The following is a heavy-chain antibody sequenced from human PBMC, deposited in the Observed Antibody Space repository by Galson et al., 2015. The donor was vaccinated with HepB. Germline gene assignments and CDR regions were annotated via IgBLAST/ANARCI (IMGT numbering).Heavy chain of an antibody. CDR2: FDPEEGET. CDR1: GYTLSELS. J-gene: IGHJ5*02. V-gene: IGHV1-24*01. Sequence: SVKVSCKVSGYTLSELSMHWVRQGPGKGLEWMGGFDPEEGETMYSRRFQARVTMTSDTSTDTAYMELRSLTSDDTAIYYCVLLWDLKSLSWFDPWGQGTLVTVSS. D-gene: IGHD1-26*01. CDR3: VLLWDLKSLSWFDP.